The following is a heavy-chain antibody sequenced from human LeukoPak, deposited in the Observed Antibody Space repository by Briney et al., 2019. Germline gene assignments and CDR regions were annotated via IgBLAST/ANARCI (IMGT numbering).Heavy chain of an antibody. J-gene: IGHJ6*02. D-gene: IGHD3-22*01. CDR2: INHSGST. CDR3: ARDRRYYDTSGTVYYDAMDV. CDR1: GGSFSGYY. Sequence: TPSETLSLTCAVYGGSFSGYYWSWIRQPPGKGLEWIGEINHSGSTNYNPSLKSRVTISVDTSKNHFSLKLSSVTAADTAVYYCARDRRYYDTSGTVYYDAMDVWGQGTTVTVSS. V-gene: IGHV4-34*01.